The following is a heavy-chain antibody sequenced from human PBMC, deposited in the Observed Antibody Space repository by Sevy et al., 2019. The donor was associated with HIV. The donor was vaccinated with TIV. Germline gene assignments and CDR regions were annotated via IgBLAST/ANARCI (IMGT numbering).Heavy chain of an antibody. D-gene: IGHD3-22*01. CDR2: ISSSSTI. CDR1: GFTFSSYS. Sequence: GGSLRLSCAASGFTFSSYSMNWVRQAPGKGLEWVSYISSSSTIYYADSVKGRFTISRDNAKNSLYLQMNSPRDEDTAVYYCARAYDSSGYTGRAWYFDLWGRGTLVTVSS. CDR3: ARAYDSSGYTGRAWYFDL. J-gene: IGHJ2*01. V-gene: IGHV3-48*02.